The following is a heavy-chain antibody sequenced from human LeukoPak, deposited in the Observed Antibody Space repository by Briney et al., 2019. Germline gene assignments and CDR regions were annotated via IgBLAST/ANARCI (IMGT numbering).Heavy chain of an antibody. J-gene: IGHJ5*02. CDR3: ARDLMLSVTVLRYFDWLPSPLDP. V-gene: IGHV1-46*01. D-gene: IGHD3-9*01. CDR2: INPSGGST. CDR1: GYTFTSFY. Sequence: GASVKVSCKASGYTFTSFYMQWVRQAPGQGLEWMGIINPSGGSTNYAQKFQGRVSMTRDTSASTAYMELSSLRSEDTAVYYCARDLMLSVTVLRYFDWLPSPLDPWGQGTLVTVSS.